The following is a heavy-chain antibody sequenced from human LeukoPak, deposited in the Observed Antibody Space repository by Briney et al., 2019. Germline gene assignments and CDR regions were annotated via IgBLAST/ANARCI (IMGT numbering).Heavy chain of an antibody. V-gene: IGHV4-31*03. CDR2: IYYSGST. CDR1: GGSISSAGYY. D-gene: IGHD3-9*01. J-gene: IGHJ3*02. Sequence: PSDTLSLTCTVSGGSISSAGYYWSWIRQHPGKGLEWIGYIYYSGSTYYNPSLKSRVTISVDTSKNQFSLKLSSVTAADTAVYYCARDRHPVSVLRYFDWSDAFDIWGQGTMVTVSS. CDR3: ARDRHPVSVLRYFDWSDAFDI.